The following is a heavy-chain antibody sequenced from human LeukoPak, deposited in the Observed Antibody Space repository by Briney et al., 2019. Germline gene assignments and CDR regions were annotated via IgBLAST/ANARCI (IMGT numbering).Heavy chain of an antibody. Sequence: GGSLRLSCAASGFTFSTYAMHWVRQAPGKGLGWVAVISHDASHKYYADSVKGRFTISRDNSKNTLYLQMNSLRAEDTAVYYCARGPTFDWFDPWGQGTLVTVSS. CDR1: GFTFSTYA. V-gene: IGHV3-30*04. J-gene: IGHJ5*02. CDR2: ISHDASHK. CDR3: ARGPTFDWFDP. D-gene: IGHD3-16*01.